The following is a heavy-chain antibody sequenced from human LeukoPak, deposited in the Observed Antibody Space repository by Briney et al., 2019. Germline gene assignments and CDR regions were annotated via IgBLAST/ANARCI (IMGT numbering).Heavy chain of an antibody. CDR3: AKGGYTYSFDY. V-gene: IGHV3-9*01. J-gene: IGHJ4*02. D-gene: IGHD1-1*01. Sequence: GGSLRLSCAASGFTFDNYAMHWVRQAPGKGLEWVSAISWNTGSIDYADSVKGRFTISRDNAKNSLYLQMNSLRAEDTAFYYCAKGGYTYSFDYWGQGTLVTVSS. CDR1: GFTFDNYA. CDR2: ISWNTGSI.